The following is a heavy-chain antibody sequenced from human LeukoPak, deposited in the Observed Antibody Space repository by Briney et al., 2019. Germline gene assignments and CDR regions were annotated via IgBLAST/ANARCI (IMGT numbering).Heavy chain of an antibody. CDR1: GLTFSDYY. Sequence: GGSLRLSCAASGLTFSDYYMSWIRQAPGKGLEWVSYISSSSSYTNYADSVKGRFTISRDNAKNSLYLQMNSLRAEDTAVYYCAREFVERGYSYGYYFDYWGQGTLVTVSS. V-gene: IGHV3-11*06. J-gene: IGHJ4*02. CDR2: ISSSSSYT. CDR3: AREFVERGYSYGYYFDY. D-gene: IGHD5-18*01.